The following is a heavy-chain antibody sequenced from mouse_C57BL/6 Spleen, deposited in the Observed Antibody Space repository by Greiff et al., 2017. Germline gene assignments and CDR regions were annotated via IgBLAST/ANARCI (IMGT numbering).Heavy chain of an antibody. CDR2: IDPSDSYT. CDR1: GYTFTSYW. V-gene: IGHV1-69*01. CDR3: ARSLEWYFDV. Sequence: QVQLQQPGAELVMPGASVKLSCKASGYTFTSYWMHWVKQRPGQGLEWFGEIDPSDSYTNYNQKFKGKSTLTVDKSSSTAYMQLSSLTSEDSAVYYCARSLEWYFDVWGTGTTVTVSS. J-gene: IGHJ1*03.